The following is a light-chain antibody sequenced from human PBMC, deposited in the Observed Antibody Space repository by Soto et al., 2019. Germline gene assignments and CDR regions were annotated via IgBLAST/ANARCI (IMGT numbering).Light chain of an antibody. J-gene: IGLJ1*01. CDR1: SSNIGTYY. Sequence: QSVLTQPPSASGTPGQRVTISCSGSSSNIGTYYVDWYQQLPGTAPKLLIHRNGQRPSGVPDRFSGSKSGTSASLAISGLRSEDEADYYCATWDDRLRAYVIGAGTMLTVL. CDR2: RNG. V-gene: IGLV1-47*01. CDR3: ATWDDRLRAYV.